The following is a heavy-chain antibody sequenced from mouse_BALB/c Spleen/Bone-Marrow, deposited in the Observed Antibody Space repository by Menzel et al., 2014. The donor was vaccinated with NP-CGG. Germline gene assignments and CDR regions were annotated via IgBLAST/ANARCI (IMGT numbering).Heavy chain of an antibody. V-gene: IGHV1S81*02. Sequence: VHLVESGAELVKPGASVKLSCKASGYTFTSYYMYWVKQRPGQGLGWIGEINPSNGGTNFNEKFKSRATLTVDKSSSTAYMQLSSLTSEDSAVYYCTRLPHWGQGTSVTVSS. CDR2: INPSNGGT. D-gene: IGHD5-1*01. CDR3: TRLPH. CDR1: GYTFTSYY. J-gene: IGHJ4*01.